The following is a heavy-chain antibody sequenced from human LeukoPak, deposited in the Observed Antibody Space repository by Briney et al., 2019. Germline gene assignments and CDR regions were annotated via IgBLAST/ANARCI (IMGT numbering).Heavy chain of an antibody. J-gene: IGHJ4*02. Sequence: PGGSLRLSCAASGFTFSSYAMSWVRQAPGKGLEWVSAISGSGGSTYYADSVKGRFTISRDNSKNTLYLQMNSLRAEDTAVYYCAKDLRSSSSRACFDYWGQGTLVTVSS. D-gene: IGHD6-6*01. V-gene: IGHV3-23*01. CDR2: ISGSGGST. CDR1: GFTFSSYA. CDR3: AKDLRSSSSRACFDY.